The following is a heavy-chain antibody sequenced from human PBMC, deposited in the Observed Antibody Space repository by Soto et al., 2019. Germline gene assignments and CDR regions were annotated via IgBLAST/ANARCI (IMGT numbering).Heavy chain of an antibody. CDR1: GGSISSGGYS. J-gene: IGHJ4*02. CDR2: IYYSRST. D-gene: IGHD1-26*01. V-gene: IGHV4-30-2*03. CDR3: ARHLGPTGPNY. Sequence: TLSLTCAVSGGSISSGGYSWSWIRQPPGKGLEWIGYIYYSRSTHYNSSLKSRVTISVDTSKNQFSLKLSSVTAADRAVYYCARHLGPTGPNYWGQGILVTVSS.